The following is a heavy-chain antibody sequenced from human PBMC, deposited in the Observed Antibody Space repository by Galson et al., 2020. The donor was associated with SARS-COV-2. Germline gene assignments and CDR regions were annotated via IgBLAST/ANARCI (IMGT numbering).Heavy chain of an antibody. J-gene: IGHJ3*02. V-gene: IGHV4-39*07. CDR2: IYHTGST. CDR3: ARRRAGFGSGTYYKRGAFDI. CDR1: DGSISSSSYY. Sequence: ASETLSLTCTVSDGSISSSSYYWGWIRQPPGKGLEWIGSIYHTGSTYYNSSLESRVTISLDTSKKQSSLTLNSVTAADTAVYYCARRRAGFGSGTYYKRGAFDIWGPGTMVTVSS. D-gene: IGHD3-10*01.